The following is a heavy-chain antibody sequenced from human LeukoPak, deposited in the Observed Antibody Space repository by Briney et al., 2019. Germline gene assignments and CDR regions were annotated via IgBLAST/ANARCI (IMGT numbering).Heavy chain of an antibody. D-gene: IGHD3-10*01. CDR2: IWYDGSNK. J-gene: IGHJ6*02. CDR1: GFTFSSYG. Sequence: GRSLRLSCAASGFTFSSYGMHWVRQAPGKGLEWVAVIWYDGSNKYYADSVKGRFTISRDNSKNTLYLQMNSLRAEDTAVYYCARQNTYYYGSGSYYNPYYYYGMDVWGQGTTVTVSS. V-gene: IGHV3-33*01. CDR3: ARQNTYYYGSGSYYNPYYYYGMDV.